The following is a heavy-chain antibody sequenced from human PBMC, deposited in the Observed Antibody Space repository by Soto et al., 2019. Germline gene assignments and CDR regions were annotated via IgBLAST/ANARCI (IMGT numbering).Heavy chain of an antibody. V-gene: IGHV4-61*01. CDR1: GGSVSSGSYY. Sequence: SETLSLTCTVSGGSVSSGSYYWSWIRQPPGKGLEWIGYIYYRGSTNYNPSLKSRVTISVDTSKNQFSLKLSSVTAADTAVYYCARDRGGNYDFWSGYYTLGGMDVWGQGATVTVSS. CDR2: IYYRGST. J-gene: IGHJ6*02. D-gene: IGHD3-3*01. CDR3: ARDRGGNYDFWSGYYTLGGMDV.